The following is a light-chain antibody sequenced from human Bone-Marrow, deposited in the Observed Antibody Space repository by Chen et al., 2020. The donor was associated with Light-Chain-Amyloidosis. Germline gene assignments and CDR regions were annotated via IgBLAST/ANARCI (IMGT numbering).Light chain of an antibody. V-gene: IGLV3-21*02. CDR3: QVWDRSSDRPV. J-gene: IGLJ3*02. Sequence: SYVLTQPSSVSVAPGQTATIACGGNNIGSTSVHWYQPTPGQAPLLVVYDDSDRPSGIHERLSGSDSGNTATLAISRVEAGDEADYYCQVWDRSSDRPVFGGGTELTVL. CDR2: DDS. CDR1: NIGSTS.